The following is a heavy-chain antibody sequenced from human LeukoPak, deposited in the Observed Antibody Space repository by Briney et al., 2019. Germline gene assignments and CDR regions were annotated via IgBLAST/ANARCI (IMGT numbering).Heavy chain of an antibody. CDR3: AKVGDGYPH. CDR2: INHSGST. J-gene: IGHJ4*02. D-gene: IGHD5-24*01. CDR1: GGSFSGYY. V-gene: IGHV4-34*01. Sequence: NSSETLSLTCAVYGGSFSGYYWSWIRQPPGKGLEWIGEINHSGSTNYNPSLKSRVTISVDTSKNQFSLKLSSVTAADTAVYYCAKVGDGYPHWGQGTLVTVSS.